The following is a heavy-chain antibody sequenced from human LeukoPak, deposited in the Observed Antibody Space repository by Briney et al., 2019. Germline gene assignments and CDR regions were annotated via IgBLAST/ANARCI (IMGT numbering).Heavy chain of an antibody. D-gene: IGHD4-11*01. V-gene: IGHV4-59*01. CDR3: ARVDDYSNYPNWFDP. J-gene: IGHJ5*02. CDR1: GGSISSYY. CDR2: IYYSGST. Sequence: LVKPSETLSLTCTVSGGSISSYYWSWIRQPPGKGLEWIGYIYYSGSTNYNPSLKSRVTISVDTSKNQFSLKLSSVTAADTAVYYCARVDDYSNYPNWFDPWGQGTLVTVSS.